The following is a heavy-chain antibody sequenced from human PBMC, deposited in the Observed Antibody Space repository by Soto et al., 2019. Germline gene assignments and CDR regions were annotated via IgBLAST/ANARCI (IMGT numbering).Heavy chain of an antibody. CDR1: GGSISSGDYY. V-gene: IGHV4-30-4*01. J-gene: IGHJ4*02. D-gene: IGHD3-3*01. Sequence: ASETLSLTFTVCGGSISSGDYYWSWIRQPPGKGLEWIGYIYYSGSTYYNPSLKSRVTISVDTSKNQFSLKLSSVTAADTAVYYCARLRGEWLLSDWGQGTLVTVSS. CDR2: IYYSGST. CDR3: ARLRGEWLLSD.